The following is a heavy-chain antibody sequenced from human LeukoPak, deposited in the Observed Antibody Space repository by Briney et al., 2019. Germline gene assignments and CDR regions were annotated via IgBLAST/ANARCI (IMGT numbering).Heavy chain of an antibody. CDR3: VRPSDGGYDY. CDR1: GFTFSPYS. V-gene: IGHV3-48*02. Sequence: GGSLRLSCTASGFTFSPYSMQGVRQAPGKGLEYISYVSSGGSVMYYADSVKGRFTISRDNAKKLVYLQMNSLRDEDTAIYYCVRPSDGGYDYWGQGALVTVSS. D-gene: IGHD1-26*01. J-gene: IGHJ4*02. CDR2: VSSGGSVM.